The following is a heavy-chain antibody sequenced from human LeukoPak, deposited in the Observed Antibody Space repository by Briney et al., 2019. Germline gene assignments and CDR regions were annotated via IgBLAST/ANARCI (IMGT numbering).Heavy chain of an antibody. CDR3: AKGGHFSWFDP. J-gene: IGHJ5*02. CDR2: ISGSGGST. Sequence: GGSLRLSCAASGFTFSSYAMSWVRQAPGKGLEWVSAISGSGGSTYYADSVKGRFTISRDNSKNTLSLQMNSLRADDTALYYCAKGGHFSWFDPWGQGTLVIVSS. D-gene: IGHD1-26*01. CDR1: GFTFSSYA. V-gene: IGHV3-23*01.